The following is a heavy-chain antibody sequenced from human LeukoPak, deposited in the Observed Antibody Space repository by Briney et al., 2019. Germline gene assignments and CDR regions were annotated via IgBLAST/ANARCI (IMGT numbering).Heavy chain of an antibody. Sequence: GGSLRRSCAASGFTFSSFGRHWVRQAPGKGLKGVVYIRDDGRNKYSADSVKGRFTIYRDNSKSTLYLQMNSLRPEDTAVYYCAKGGSNNWSFDNWGQGTLVTASS. J-gene: IGHJ4*02. D-gene: IGHD1-1*01. CDR3: AKGGSNNWSFDN. CDR1: GFTFSSFG. CDR2: IRDDGRNK. V-gene: IGHV3-30*02.